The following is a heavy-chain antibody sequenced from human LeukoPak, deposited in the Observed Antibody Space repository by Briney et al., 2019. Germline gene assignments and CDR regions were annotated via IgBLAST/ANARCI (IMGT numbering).Heavy chain of an antibody. D-gene: IGHD4-17*01. Sequence: SETLSLTCTVSSDSISSGDYYWSWIRQPAGKGLEFIGYINKKGGTFCNPPLKSRVSISIDTSKNQFSLKLTSVTAADTAVYFCAREHKSYGDYPYYFDSWGQGTLVTVSS. V-gene: IGHV4-30-4*01. CDR1: SDSISSGDYY. CDR2: INKKGGT. CDR3: AREHKSYGDYPYYFDS. J-gene: IGHJ4*02.